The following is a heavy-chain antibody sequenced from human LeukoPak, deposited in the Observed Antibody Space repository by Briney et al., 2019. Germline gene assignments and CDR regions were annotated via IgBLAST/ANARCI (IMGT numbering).Heavy chain of an antibody. V-gene: IGHV3-21*01. J-gene: IGHJ4*02. CDR2: ISSSSSYI. Sequence: PGGSLRLSCAASGYTFSSYSMNWVRQAPGKGLEWVSSISSSSSYIYYADSVKGRFTISRDNSKNTLYLQMNSLRAEDTAVYYCARVPRLGGYTPPDYWGQGTLVTVSS. CDR3: ARVPRLGGYTPPDY. CDR1: GYTFSSYS. D-gene: IGHD5-12*01.